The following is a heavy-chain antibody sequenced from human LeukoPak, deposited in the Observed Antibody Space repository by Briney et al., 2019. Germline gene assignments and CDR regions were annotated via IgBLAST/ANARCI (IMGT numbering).Heavy chain of an antibody. CDR1: GFTFSSFA. Sequence: TGGSLRLSCAASGFTFSSFAMSWVRQAPGKGLEWVSAISGSGGSTYYADSVKGRFTISRDNSKNTLYLQMNSLRAEDTAVYYCAKDEASGCYVLCVLDYWGQGTLVTVSS. D-gene: IGHD2-15*01. J-gene: IGHJ4*02. V-gene: IGHV3-23*01. CDR2: ISGSGGST. CDR3: AKDEASGCYVLCVLDY.